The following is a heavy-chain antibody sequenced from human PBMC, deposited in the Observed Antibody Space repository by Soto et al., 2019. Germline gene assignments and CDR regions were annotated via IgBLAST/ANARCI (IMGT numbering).Heavy chain of an antibody. Sequence: ASVKVSCKASGYTFTDYFIHWVRQAPGQGFEWMGWINPKSRGTTYAQKFQGRVTMTRDTSNTTAYMELRGLRSDDTAIYYCARVTLRAGNWFDPWGQGTLVTVSS. V-gene: IGHV1-2*02. CDR3: ARVTLRAGNWFDP. CDR2: INPKSRGT. J-gene: IGHJ5*02. CDR1: GYTFTDYF.